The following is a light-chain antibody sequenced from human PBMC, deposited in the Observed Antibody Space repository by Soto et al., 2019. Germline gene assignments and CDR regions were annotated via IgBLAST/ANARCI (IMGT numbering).Light chain of an antibody. CDR1: QTVSTR. CDR2: DAS. Sequence: DIQMTQSPSTLSASVGDRVTITCRASQTVSTRLAWYQQTPGRTPKLLIYDASSLESGVPSRFSGSGSGTEFTLTISSLQPDDFATYYCQQYYSYSRTFGQGTKVDIK. V-gene: IGKV1-5*01. CDR3: QQYYSYSRT. J-gene: IGKJ1*01.